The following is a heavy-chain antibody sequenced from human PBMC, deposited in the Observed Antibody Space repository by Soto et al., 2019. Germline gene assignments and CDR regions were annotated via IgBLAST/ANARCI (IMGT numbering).Heavy chain of an antibody. CDR1: GFTFSSYA. CDR3: AKAGEVYYYYGTDV. V-gene: IGHV3-23*01. Sequence: GGSLRLSCAASGFTFSSYAMSWVRQAPGKGLEWVSAISGSGGSTYYADSVKGRFTISRDNSKNTLYLQMNSLRAEDTAVYYCAKAGEVYYYYGTDVWGQGTTVTVSS. J-gene: IGHJ6*02. CDR2: ISGSGGST.